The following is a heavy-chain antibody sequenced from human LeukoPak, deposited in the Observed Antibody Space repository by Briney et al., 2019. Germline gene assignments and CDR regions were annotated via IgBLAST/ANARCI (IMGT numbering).Heavy chain of an antibody. D-gene: IGHD1/OR15-1a*01. J-gene: IGHJ4*02. Sequence: GGSLRLSCAASGFTFSHYWMSWVRQAPGKGLEWVASIKQDGSEEDYVDSVKGRFTFSRDNAKNSLYLQMNSLRGEDTAVYYCARNKRGDYWGQGTLVTVSS. CDR3: ARNKRGDY. V-gene: IGHV3-7*01. CDR2: IKQDGSEE. CDR1: GFTFSHYW.